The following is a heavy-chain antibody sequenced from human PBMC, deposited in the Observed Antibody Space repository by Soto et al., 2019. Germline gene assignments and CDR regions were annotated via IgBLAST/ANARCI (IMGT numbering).Heavy chain of an antibody. CDR2: INHSGST. D-gene: IGHD3-3*01. Sequence: SETLSLTCAVYGGSFSGYYWSWIRQPPGKGLEWIGEINHSGSTNYNPSLKSRVTISVDTSKNQFSLKLSSVTAADTAVYYCARGRGDFWSGYRYFDYWGQGTLVTVSS. J-gene: IGHJ4*02. V-gene: IGHV4-34*01. CDR1: GGSFSGYY. CDR3: ARGRGDFWSGYRYFDY.